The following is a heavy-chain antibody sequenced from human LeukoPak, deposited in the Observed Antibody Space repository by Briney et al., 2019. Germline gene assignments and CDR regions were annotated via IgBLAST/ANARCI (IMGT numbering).Heavy chain of an antibody. Sequence: GGSLRFSCAASGFTFSGSAMPWVRQASGKGLEWVGRIRSKANSYATAYAASVKGRFTISRDDSKNTAYLQMNSLKTEDTAVYYCTRLAMDRWSDYWGQGTLVTVSS. CDR1: GFTFSGSA. V-gene: IGHV3-73*01. CDR3: TRLAMDRWSDY. J-gene: IGHJ4*02. D-gene: IGHD2-15*01. CDR2: IRSKANSYAT.